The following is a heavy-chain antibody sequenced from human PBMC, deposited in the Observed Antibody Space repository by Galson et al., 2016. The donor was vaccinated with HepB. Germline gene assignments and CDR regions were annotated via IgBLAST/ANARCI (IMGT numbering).Heavy chain of an antibody. CDR3: ARDRFYGNSVYYYESEY. Sequence: SVKVSCKATGGTFSSYAISWMRQAPGQGLQWMGGINPFFGYTNYAQKFQGRVTITADKSTSTSYMELSSLRSEHTAVYYCARDRFYGNSVYYYESEYWGQGTLITVSS. D-gene: IGHD3-22*01. CDR2: INPFFGYT. J-gene: IGHJ4*02. CDR1: GGTFSSYA. V-gene: IGHV1-69*06.